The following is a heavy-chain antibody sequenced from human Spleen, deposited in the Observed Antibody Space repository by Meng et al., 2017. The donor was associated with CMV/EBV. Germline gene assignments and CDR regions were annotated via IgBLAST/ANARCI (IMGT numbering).Heavy chain of an antibody. J-gene: IGHJ4*02. CDR2: IHSNGRT. CDR3: ARVILGLGYYFDN. D-gene: IGHD5/OR15-5a*01. CDR1: GGSVSSGTYF. Sequence: SETLSLTCIVSGGSVSSGTYFWSWIRQPPGKGLEWIGYIHSNGRTNYNPSLKSRATFSVNTSKNQFSLNLSSVTAADTAVYYCARVILGLGYYFDNWGQGTLVTVSS. V-gene: IGHV4-61*01.